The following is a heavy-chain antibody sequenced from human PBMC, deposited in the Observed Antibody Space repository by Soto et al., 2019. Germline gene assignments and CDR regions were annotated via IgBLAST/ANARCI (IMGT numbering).Heavy chain of an antibody. J-gene: IGHJ6*02. CDR1: GYTFTSYG. D-gene: IGHD3-3*01. Sequence: PWPSVKVSCKASGYTFTSYGISWVRQAPGQGLEWMGWISAYNGNTNYAQKLQGRVTMTTDTSTSTAYMELRSLRSDDTAVYYCARDKYYDFWSGSLSSGEYYYGMDVWGQGTTVTVSS. CDR3: ARDKYYDFWSGSLSSGEYYYGMDV. CDR2: ISAYNGNT. V-gene: IGHV1-18*01.